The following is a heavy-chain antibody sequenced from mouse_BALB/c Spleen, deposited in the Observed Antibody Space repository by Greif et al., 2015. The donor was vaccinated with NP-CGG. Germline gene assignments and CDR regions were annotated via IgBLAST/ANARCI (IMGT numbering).Heavy chain of an antibody. D-gene: IGHD2-4*01. Sequence: EVQVVESGGGLVQPGGSLRLSCATSGFTFTDYYMSWVRQPPGKALEWLGFIRNKANGYTTEYSASVKGRFTISRDNSQSILYLQMNALRAEDSATYYCARDVITTSYYFDYWGQGTTLTVSS. CDR1: GFTFTDYY. V-gene: IGHV7-3*02. CDR3: ARDVITTSYYFDY. J-gene: IGHJ2*01. CDR2: IRNKANGYTT.